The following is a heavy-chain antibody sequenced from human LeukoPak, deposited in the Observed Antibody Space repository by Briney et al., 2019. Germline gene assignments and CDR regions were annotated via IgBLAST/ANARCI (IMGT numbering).Heavy chain of an antibody. CDR2: IYYRGTT. D-gene: IGHD1-1*01. J-gene: IGHJ4*02. CDR3: ARGRNWNFQAYFDY. V-gene: IGHV4-39*07. Sequence: SETLSLTCSVSGASIGSSLYFWGWLRQPPGKGLEWIGSIYYRGTTYYNPSVKSRVTISLDTSNNQFSLKLSSVTAADTAVYYCARGRNWNFQAYFDYWGLGTLVAVSS. CDR1: GASIGSSLYF.